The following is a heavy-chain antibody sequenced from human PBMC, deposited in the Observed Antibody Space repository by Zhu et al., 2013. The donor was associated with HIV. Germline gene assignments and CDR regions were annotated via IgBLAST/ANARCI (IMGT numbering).Heavy chain of an antibody. CDR3: ARGGSSWSLEPQENHDAFDI. CDR1: GGSVSSGSYY. D-gene: IGHD6-13*01. Sequence: VQLQESGPGLVKPSETLSLTCTVSGGSVSSGSYYWSWIRQPPGKGLEWIGYIYYSGSTNYNPSLKSRVTISVDTSKNQFSLKLSSVTAADTAVYYCARGGSSWSLEPQENHDAFDIWGQGTMVTVSS. V-gene: IGHV4-61*01. J-gene: IGHJ3*02. CDR2: IYYSGST.